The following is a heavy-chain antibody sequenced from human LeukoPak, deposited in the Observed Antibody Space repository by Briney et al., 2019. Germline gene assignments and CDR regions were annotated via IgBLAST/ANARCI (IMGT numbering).Heavy chain of an antibody. CDR1: GYTFTSYD. Sequence: ASVKVSCKASGYTFTSYDINWVRQATGQGLEWMGWMNPNSGNTGYAQKFQGRVTITRNTSISTAYMELSSLRSENTAVYYCASGPYYDILTGFYYYYYMDVWGKGTTVTVSS. CDR3: ASGPYYDILTGFYYYYYMDV. V-gene: IGHV1-8*03. CDR2: MNPNSGNT. D-gene: IGHD3-9*01. J-gene: IGHJ6*03.